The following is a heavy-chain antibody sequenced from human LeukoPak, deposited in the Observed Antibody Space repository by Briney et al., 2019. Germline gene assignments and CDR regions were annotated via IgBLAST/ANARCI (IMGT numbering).Heavy chain of an antibody. J-gene: IGHJ4*02. D-gene: IGHD5/OR15-5a*01. CDR1: GFTVSSNY. Sequence: PGGSLRLSCAASGFTVSSNYMSWVRQAPGKGLEWVSVIYSGGSTYYADSVKGRFTISRDNSKNTLYLQMNSLRAEDTAVYYCARVARTVSTGGDFDYWGQGTLVTVSS. CDR3: ARVARTVSTGGDFDY. V-gene: IGHV3-53*01. CDR2: IYSGGST.